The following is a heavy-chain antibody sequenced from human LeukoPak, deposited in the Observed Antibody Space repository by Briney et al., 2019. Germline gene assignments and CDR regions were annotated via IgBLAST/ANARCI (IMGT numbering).Heavy chain of an antibody. J-gene: IGHJ3*02. CDR2: ISGSGGST. CDR1: GFTFSSYA. V-gene: IGHV3-23*01. Sequence: PGGSLRLSCAASGFTFSSYAMSWVRQAPGKGLEWVSAISGSGGSTYYADSVKGRFTISRDNSKNTLYLQMNSLRAEDTAVYYCAKVEHCSSTSCSGGAFDIWGQGTMVTVSS. CDR3: AKVEHCSSTSCSGGAFDI. D-gene: IGHD2-2*01.